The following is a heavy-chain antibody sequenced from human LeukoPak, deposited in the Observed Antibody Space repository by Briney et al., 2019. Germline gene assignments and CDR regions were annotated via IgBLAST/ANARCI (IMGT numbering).Heavy chain of an antibody. Sequence: SETLSLTCAVYIESFSGHSWTWIRQSPGKGLEWIGEISHSGNTNYNPSLKSRVTISVDTSKNQFSLKLSSVTAADTAVYYCARVSGVPYYFDYWGQGTLVTVSS. CDR1: IESFSGHS. D-gene: IGHD3-3*01. V-gene: IGHV4-34*01. CDR2: ISHSGNT. J-gene: IGHJ4*02. CDR3: ARVSGVPYYFDY.